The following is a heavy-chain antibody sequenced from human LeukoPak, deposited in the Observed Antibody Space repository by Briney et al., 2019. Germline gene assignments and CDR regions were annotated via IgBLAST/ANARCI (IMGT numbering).Heavy chain of an antibody. D-gene: IGHD3-10*01. V-gene: IGHV3-23*01. Sequence: PGGSLRLSCAASGFTFSSYGMSWVRQGPGKGREWVSAISGSGGSTYYADSVKGRFTISRDNSKNTLYLQMNSLRAEDTAVYYCAKNPRGVIIRYYYYMDVWGKGTTVTISS. CDR3: AKNPRGVIIRYYYYMDV. J-gene: IGHJ6*03. CDR2: ISGSGGST. CDR1: GFTFSSYG.